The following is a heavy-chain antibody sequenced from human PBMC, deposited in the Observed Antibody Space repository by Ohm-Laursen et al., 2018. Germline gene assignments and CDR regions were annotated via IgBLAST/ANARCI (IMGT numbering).Heavy chain of an antibody. Sequence: SLRLSCAASGFSFSTYAMHWVRQAPGKGLEWVALISYDGKNKYSADSVKGRFTVSRDNSENTLYLQMNSLRAEDTAVYYCAKAHLKNLDYWGQGSLVTVSS. V-gene: IGHV3-30*18. J-gene: IGHJ4*02. CDR3: AKAHLKNLDY. D-gene: IGHD1-14*01. CDR1: GFSFSTYA. CDR2: ISYDGKNK.